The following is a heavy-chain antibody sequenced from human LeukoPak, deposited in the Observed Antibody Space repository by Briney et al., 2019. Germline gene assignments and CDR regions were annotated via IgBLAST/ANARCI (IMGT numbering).Heavy chain of an antibody. Sequence: ASVTVSCKASGYTFTSYGISWVRQAPGQGLEWMGWICAYNGNTNYAQKLQGRVTMTTDTSTSTAYMELRSLRSDDTAVYYCARDRRGAAGRWSPPMDVWGQGTTVTVSS. V-gene: IGHV1-18*01. CDR2: ICAYNGNT. D-gene: IGHD6-25*01. CDR3: ARDRRGAAGRWSPPMDV. J-gene: IGHJ6*02. CDR1: GYTFTSYG.